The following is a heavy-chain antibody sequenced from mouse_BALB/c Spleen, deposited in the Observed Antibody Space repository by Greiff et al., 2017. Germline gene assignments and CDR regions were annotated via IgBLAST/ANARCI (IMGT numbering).Heavy chain of an antibody. J-gene: IGHJ4*01. D-gene: IGHD2-14*01. CDR1: GFTFSSYA. Sequence: DVKLVESGGGLVKPGGSLKLSCAASGFTFSSYAMSWVRQTPEKRLEWVASISSGGSTYYPDSVKGRFTISRDNARNILYLQMSSLRSEDTAMYYCASDRDGGAMDYWGQGTSVTVSS. CDR3: ASDRDGGAMDY. CDR2: ISSGGST. V-gene: IGHV5-6-5*01.